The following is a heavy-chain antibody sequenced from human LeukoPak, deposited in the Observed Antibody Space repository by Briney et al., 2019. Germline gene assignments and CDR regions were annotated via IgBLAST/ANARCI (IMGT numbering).Heavy chain of an antibody. V-gene: IGHV3-66*01. J-gene: IGHJ4*02. CDR2: IYSCGST. Sequence: PGGSLRLSCAASGFTVSSNYMSWVRQAPGKGLEWVSVIYSCGSTYYADSVKGRFTISRDNAKNSLYLQMNSLRAEDTAVYYCARDQKQQSLNYWGRGTLVTVSS. D-gene: IGHD6-13*01. CDR1: GFTVSSNY. CDR3: ARDQKQQSLNY.